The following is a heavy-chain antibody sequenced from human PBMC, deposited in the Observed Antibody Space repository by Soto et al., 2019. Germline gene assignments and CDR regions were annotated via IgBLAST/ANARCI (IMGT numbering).Heavy chain of an antibody. V-gene: IGHV2-5*01. CDR2: FYWNDDK. J-gene: IGHJ4*03. CDR1: GFSLTTSQVV. Sequence: SGPTRVNPTQTLTLTCTFPGFSLTTSQVVVGCIRQPPGKALDWLAHFYWNDDKYYSLSLNSRLTITKDTSKSQVVLTVTNMDPLNTATHYCAHLNARGCYFKYWGQAALVNVSS. CDR3: AHLNARGCYFKY.